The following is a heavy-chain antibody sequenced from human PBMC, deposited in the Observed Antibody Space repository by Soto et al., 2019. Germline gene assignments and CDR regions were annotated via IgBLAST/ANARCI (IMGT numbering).Heavy chain of an antibody. Sequence: PSETLSLTCAVSGDFVSSSRYYWGWIRQPPGKGLEWIGSIYYTGHPFFNPSLKSRVTFSVDPSKNQSSLKLASLTAADTAVYFCARHKELLLASLSYGLDLWGQGTTVTVSS. CDR3: ARHKELLLASLSYGLDL. CDR2: IYYTGHP. D-gene: IGHD3-22*01. J-gene: IGHJ6*02. CDR1: GDFVSSSRYY. V-gene: IGHV4-39*01.